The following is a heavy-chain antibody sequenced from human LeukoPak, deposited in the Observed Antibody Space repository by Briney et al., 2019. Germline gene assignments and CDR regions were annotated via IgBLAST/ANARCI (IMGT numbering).Heavy chain of an antibody. Sequence: PGRSLRLSCTASGFTFDDYAMQWVRQAPGKGLEWGSGFSWNSGSIVYADSVKGRFTISRDNAKDSLYLQMNSLRAEDTAVYYCANQGWELLYDYYYYYMDVWGKGTTVTVSS. CDR1: GFTFDDYA. CDR2: FSWNSGSI. D-gene: IGHD1-26*01. J-gene: IGHJ6*03. V-gene: IGHV3-9*01. CDR3: ANQGWELLYDYYYYYMDV.